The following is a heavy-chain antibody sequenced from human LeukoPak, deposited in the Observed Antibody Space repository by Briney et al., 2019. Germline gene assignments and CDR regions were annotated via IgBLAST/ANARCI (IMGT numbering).Heavy chain of an antibody. CDR2: IYPGDSDT. J-gene: IGHJ4*02. CDR3: AIRYSGSYNDY. CDR1: GYSFSNYW. V-gene: IGHV5-51*01. Sequence: KPGESLKISCKGSGYSFSNYWIGWVRQMPGKGPEWMGIIYPGDSDTRYSPPFQGQVTISADKSISTAYLQWSSLKASDTAMYYCAIRYSGSYNDYWGQGTLVTVSS. D-gene: IGHD1-26*01.